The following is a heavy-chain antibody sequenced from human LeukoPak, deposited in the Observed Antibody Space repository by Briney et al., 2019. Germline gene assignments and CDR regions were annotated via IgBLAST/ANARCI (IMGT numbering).Heavy chain of an antibody. D-gene: IGHD5-12*01. CDR2: IYYSGST. CDR1: GGSISSSSYY. Sequence: PSETLSLTCTVSGGSISSSSYYWGWIRQPPGKGLEWIGNIYYSGSTYYNPSLKSRVTISVDTSKNQFSLKLGSVTAADTAVYYCARARYGGYEDDAFDIWGQGTMVTVSS. J-gene: IGHJ3*02. CDR3: ARARYGGYEDDAFDI. V-gene: IGHV4-39*07.